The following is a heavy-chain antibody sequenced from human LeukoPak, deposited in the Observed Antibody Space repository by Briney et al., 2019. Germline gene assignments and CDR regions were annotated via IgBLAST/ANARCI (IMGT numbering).Heavy chain of an antibody. CDR3: TRDLGQYYDTSDNWFDP. CDR1: GFTFSSYW. Sequence: GGSLRLSCAASGFTFSSYWMHWVRQAPGKGLVWVSRINSDGSSTSYADSVKGRFTISRDNANNSLYLQMNSLRAEDTAVYYCTRDLGQYYDTSDNWFDPWGQGTLVTVSS. CDR2: INSDGSST. V-gene: IGHV3-74*01. J-gene: IGHJ5*02. D-gene: IGHD3-22*01.